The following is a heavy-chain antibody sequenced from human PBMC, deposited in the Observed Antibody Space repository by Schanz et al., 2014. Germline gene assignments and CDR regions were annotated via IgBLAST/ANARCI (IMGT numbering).Heavy chain of an antibody. CDR2: TSHDGSFT. D-gene: IGHD4-17*01. CDR3: TRDTDYHFDY. Sequence: EEQLVESGGGLVQPGRSLRLSCAASGFTFSSSWMHWVRQAPGKGLVWVSRTSHDGSFTTFADSVKGRFTISRDNARNTLYLQMNSLRAEDTAVYYCTRDTDYHFDYWGQGTLVTVSS. V-gene: IGHV3-74*01. CDR1: GFTFSSSW. J-gene: IGHJ4*02.